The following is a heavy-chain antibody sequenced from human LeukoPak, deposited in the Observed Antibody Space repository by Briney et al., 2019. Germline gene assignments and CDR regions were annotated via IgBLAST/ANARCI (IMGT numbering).Heavy chain of an antibody. J-gene: IGHJ4*02. D-gene: IGHD3-22*01. CDR1: GGSISSSSYY. CDR3: ARELQYYYDSSGYYQL. CDR2: IYYSGST. Sequence: SETLSLTCTVSGGSISSSSYYWGWIRQAPGKGLEWIGCIYYSGSTYYNPSLQSRVTISVDTFKNRFSLKLSSVTAADTAVYYCARELQYYYDSSGYYQLWGQGTLVTVSS. V-gene: IGHV4-39*07.